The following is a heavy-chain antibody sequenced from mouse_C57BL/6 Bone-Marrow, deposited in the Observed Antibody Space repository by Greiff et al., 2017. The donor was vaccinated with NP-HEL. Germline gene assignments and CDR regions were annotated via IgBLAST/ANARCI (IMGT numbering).Heavy chain of an antibody. D-gene: IGHD1-1*01. V-gene: IGHV1-69*01. CDR1: GYTFTSYW. CDR3: AREGVITTIVHY. Sequence: VQLQQPGAELVMPGASVKLSCKASGYTFTSYWMHWVKQRPGQGLEWIGEIDPSDSYTNYNQKFKGKSTLTVDKSSSTAYMQLSSLTSEDSAVYYGAREGVITTIVHYWGQGTTLTVSS. J-gene: IGHJ2*01. CDR2: IDPSDSYT.